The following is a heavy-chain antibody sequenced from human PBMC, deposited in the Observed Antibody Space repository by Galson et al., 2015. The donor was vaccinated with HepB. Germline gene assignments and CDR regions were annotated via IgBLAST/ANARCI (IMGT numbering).Heavy chain of an antibody. J-gene: IGHJ6*02. Sequence: SVKVSCKASGGTFSSYAISWVRQAPGQGLEWMGGIIPIFGTANYAQKFQGRVTITADESTSTAYMELNSLRSEDTAVYYCAREYYDSSGYYYYGMDVWGQGTTVTVSS. D-gene: IGHD3-22*01. V-gene: IGHV1-69*13. CDR3: AREYYDSSGYYYYGMDV. CDR1: GGTFSSYA. CDR2: IIPIFGTA.